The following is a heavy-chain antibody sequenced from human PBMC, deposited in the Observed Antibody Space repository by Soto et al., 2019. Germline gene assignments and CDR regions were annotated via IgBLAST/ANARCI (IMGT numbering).Heavy chain of an antibody. CDR1: GGSFSGYY. CDR3: ARVRSYGSGSYLVLGPRGQFDY. J-gene: IGHJ4*02. Sequence: SETLSLTCAVYGGSFSGYYWSWIRQPPGKGLEWIGEINHSGSTNYNPSLKSRVTISVDTSKNQFSLKLSSVTAADTAVYYCARVRSYGSGSYLVLGPRGQFDYWGQGTLVTVSS. CDR2: INHSGST. D-gene: IGHD3-10*01. V-gene: IGHV4-34*01.